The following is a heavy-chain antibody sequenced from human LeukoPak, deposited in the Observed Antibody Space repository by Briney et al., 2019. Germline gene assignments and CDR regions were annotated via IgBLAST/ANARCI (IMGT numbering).Heavy chain of an antibody. CDR3: ARGWISGAVSEHYFEN. V-gene: IGHV1-8*01. D-gene: IGHD5/OR15-5a*01. J-gene: IGHJ4*02. CDR2: MGPRNGYT. Sequence: WASVKVSCKASGYTFTSYDINWVRQAPGQGLEWMGWMGPRNGYTGSAQRFQGRITMTRDTSISTAYMELSNLTSDDTAVYYCARGWISGAVSEHYFENWGQGTLVTVSS. CDR1: GYTFTSYD.